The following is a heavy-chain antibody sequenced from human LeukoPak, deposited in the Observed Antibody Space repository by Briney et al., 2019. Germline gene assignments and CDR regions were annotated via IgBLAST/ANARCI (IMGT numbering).Heavy chain of an antibody. D-gene: IGHD5-18*01. J-gene: IGHJ4*02. CDR1: GFTFSTYW. V-gene: IGHV3-7*01. Sequence: PGGSLRLSCAASGFTFSTYWMTWVRQAPGKGLEWVANIKQDGSEQYYVDSVKGRFTISRDNAKNSLYLQMNSLRAEDTAVYYCARDHFGGSSFGLYYFNSWGQGTQVIVSS. CDR3: ARDHFGGSSFGLYYFNS. CDR2: IKQDGSEQ.